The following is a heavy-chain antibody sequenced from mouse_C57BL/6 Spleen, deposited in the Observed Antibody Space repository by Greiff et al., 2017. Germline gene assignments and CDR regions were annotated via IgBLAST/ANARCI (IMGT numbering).Heavy chain of an antibody. Sequence: EVKVVESEGGLVQPGSSMKLSCTASGFTFSDYYMAWVRQVPEKGLEWVANINYDGSSTYYLDSLKSRFIISRDNAKNILYLQMSSLKSEDTATYYCAREGGYYDAMDYWGQGTSVTVSS. J-gene: IGHJ4*01. CDR2: INYDGSST. V-gene: IGHV5-16*01. CDR3: AREGGYYDAMDY. CDR1: GFTFSDYY. D-gene: IGHD2-2*01.